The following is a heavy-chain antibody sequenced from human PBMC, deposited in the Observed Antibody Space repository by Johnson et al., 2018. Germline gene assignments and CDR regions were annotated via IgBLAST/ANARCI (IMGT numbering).Heavy chain of an antibody. CDR3: AKARRLFRWDDAFDI. J-gene: IGHJ3*02. CDR2: IWYDGSNK. CDR1: GFTFTSYG. Sequence: VQLVESGGGVVQPGRSLRLSCVVSGFTFTSYGMHWVRQAPGKGLEWVAVIWYDGSNKHYADSVKGRFTISRDNSKNTLYLQMNSLRAEDTAVYYGAKARRLFRWDDAFDICGQGTMVIVSS. V-gene: IGHV3-33*06. D-gene: IGHD3-22*01.